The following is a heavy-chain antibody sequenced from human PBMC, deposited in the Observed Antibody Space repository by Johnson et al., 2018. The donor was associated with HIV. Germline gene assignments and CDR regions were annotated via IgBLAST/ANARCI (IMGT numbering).Heavy chain of an antibody. CDR2: ISYDGSNK. V-gene: IGHV3-30*14. CDR1: GFTFSSYA. D-gene: IGHD1-26*01. Sequence: QVQLVESGGGVVQPGRSLRLSCSASGFTFSSYAMHWVRQAPGKGLEWVAIISYDGSNKYYADSVKGRFIISRDNSKNTLYLQLNSLRAGDSALYYCARGSYDGDAFDLWGQGTMVTVSS. J-gene: IGHJ3*01. CDR3: ARGSYDGDAFDL.